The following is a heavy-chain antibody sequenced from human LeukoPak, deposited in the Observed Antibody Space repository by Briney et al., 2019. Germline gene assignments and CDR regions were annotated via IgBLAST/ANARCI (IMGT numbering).Heavy chain of an antibody. Sequence: PSETLSFTCIVSGGSVSSPSHHWGWIRQPPGKGLGWIGTIYFKGITYYNPSLKSRVTISVDTPKSQFSLRLSSVTAADTAVYYCARAEGYYYDSSGSLNYFDYWGQGTLVTVSS. J-gene: IGHJ4*02. CDR1: GGSVSSPSHH. CDR3: ARAEGYYYDSSGSLNYFDY. CDR2: IYFKGIT. V-gene: IGHV4-39*07. D-gene: IGHD3-22*01.